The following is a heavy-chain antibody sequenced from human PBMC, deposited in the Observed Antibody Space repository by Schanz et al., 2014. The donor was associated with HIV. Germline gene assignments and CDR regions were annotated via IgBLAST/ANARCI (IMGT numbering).Heavy chain of an antibody. CDR3: AKPEYDSRGNSQSHFDY. J-gene: IGHJ4*02. CDR2: ISTGGERT. D-gene: IGHD3-22*01. CDR1: GFPFSNFA. V-gene: IGHV3-23*01. Sequence: EVQLLESGGDLIQPGGSLRLSCVASGFPFSNFAMSWVRQDPGRGLEWVSAISTGGERTFYADSVKGRFTISRDNSKNTLYLQMTTLRIDDTAVYYCAKPEYDSRGNSQSHFDYWGQGTLVTVSS.